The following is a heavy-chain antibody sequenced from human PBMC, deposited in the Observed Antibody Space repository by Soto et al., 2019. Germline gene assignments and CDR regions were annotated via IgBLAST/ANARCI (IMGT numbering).Heavy chain of an antibody. CDR2: IYHSGIT. V-gene: IGHV4-61*01. CDR1: GGSVSSVNDY. D-gene: IGHD3-3*01. J-gene: IGHJ4*02. Sequence: PSETLSLTCSVSGGSVSSVNDYWSWIRQPPGKGLEWIGYIYHSGITNYNPSLKSRVTISLHTSKSQCSLTLTSVTAADTAVYYCARLDLPYCFDYWGQGTPVTVSS. CDR3: ARLDLPYCFDY.